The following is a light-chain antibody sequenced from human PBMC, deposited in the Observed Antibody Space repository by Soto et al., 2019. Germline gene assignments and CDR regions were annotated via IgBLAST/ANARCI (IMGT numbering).Light chain of an antibody. J-gene: IGKJ5*01. V-gene: IGKV3-11*01. CDR3: QQRNYWPIT. CDR2: DAS. CDR1: QSVGSY. Sequence: IVLTQSPSTLSLSPGEGVTLSCRASQSVGSYLAWYQQKLGQAPRLLIYDASKRATGIPARFSGSGSGTVFTLTINSLEPEDFAVYYCQQRNYWPITFGQGTRLEIK.